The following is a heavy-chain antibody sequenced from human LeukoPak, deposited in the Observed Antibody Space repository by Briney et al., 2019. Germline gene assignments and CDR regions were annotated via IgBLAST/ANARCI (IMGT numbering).Heavy chain of an antibody. CDR1: GGSISSDAYY. Sequence: SQTLSLTCTVSGGSISSDAYYYCWIRQHPGGGLEWIGYIFYSGNTYYNPSLKSRVSISVDTSKNQFSLKLSSVTAADTAVYYCARDPAGGGPTRFDYWGQGTLVTVSS. CDR2: IFYSGNT. V-gene: IGHV4-31*03. J-gene: IGHJ4*02. CDR3: ARDPAGGGPTRFDY. D-gene: IGHD2-15*01.